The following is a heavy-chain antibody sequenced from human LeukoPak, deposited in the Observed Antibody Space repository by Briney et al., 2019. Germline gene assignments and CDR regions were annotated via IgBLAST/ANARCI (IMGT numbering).Heavy chain of an antibody. Sequence: GGSLRLSCAASGFTFSSSAMTWVRQAPGKGLEWVSGISGSGGYTNYAVSVKGRFTISRDNSKNTLYLQMNSLRVEDTAIYYCAKDGAWLRFDDWGQGILVTVSS. CDR3: AKDGAWLRFDD. J-gene: IGHJ4*02. CDR2: ISGSGGYT. CDR1: GFTFSSSA. V-gene: IGHV3-23*01. D-gene: IGHD5-12*01.